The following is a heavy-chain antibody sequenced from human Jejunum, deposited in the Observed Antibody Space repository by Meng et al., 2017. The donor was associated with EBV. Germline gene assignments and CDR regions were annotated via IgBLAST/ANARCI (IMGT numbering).Heavy chain of an antibody. Sequence: QVQLVQSGPGGKKPGASVKCSSKASADTPVNYGINWVRQSPGQGLEWMEWISPYNRHTNYEPKLQDRLTMTTDTSTSTVYLKLRSLTSDDTAVYYCARNYSGVNHHFAAYWGQGTLVTVSS. D-gene: IGHD4-23*01. CDR2: ISPYNRHT. CDR1: ADTPVNYG. V-gene: IGHV1-18*01. CDR3: ARNYSGVNHHFAAY. J-gene: IGHJ4*02.